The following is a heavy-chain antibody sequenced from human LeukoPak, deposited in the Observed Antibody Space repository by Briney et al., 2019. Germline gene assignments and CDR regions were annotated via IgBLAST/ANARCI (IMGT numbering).Heavy chain of an antibody. V-gene: IGHV3-23*01. Sequence: GGSLRLSCAASGFTFSSYWMSWVRQAPGKGLEWVSAISGSGAGTYYADSVKGRFTISRDNSKNTLYLQMNSLRAEDTAVYYCAKGVGYCSGGSCQQFDYWGQGTLVTVSS. D-gene: IGHD2-15*01. J-gene: IGHJ4*02. CDR3: AKGVGYCSGGSCQQFDY. CDR2: ISGSGAGT. CDR1: GFTFSSYW.